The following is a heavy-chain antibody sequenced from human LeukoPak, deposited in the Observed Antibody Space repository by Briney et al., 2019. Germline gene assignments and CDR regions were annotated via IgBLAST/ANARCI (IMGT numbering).Heavy chain of an antibody. D-gene: IGHD6-6*01. CDR1: GGSISSSGYY. Sequence: SETLSLTCTVSGGSISSSGYYWGWIRQPPGKGLEWVGSVYYTGSTFYNPSLKSRVTTSVDTSKNHFSLNLSSVTAADTAVYYCARVQLAGLVPGTVDYWGQGTLVTVSS. CDR2: VYYTGST. V-gene: IGHV4-39*02. J-gene: IGHJ4*02. CDR3: ARVQLAGLVPGTVDY.